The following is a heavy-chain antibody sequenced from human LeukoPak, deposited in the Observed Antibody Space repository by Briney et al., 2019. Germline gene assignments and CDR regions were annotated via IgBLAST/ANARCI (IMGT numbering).Heavy chain of an antibody. CDR1: GGSISSYY. V-gene: IGHV4-59*01. J-gene: IGHJ4*02. Sequence: SETLSLTCTVSGGSISSYYWSWIRQPPGKGLEWIGYIYYSGSTNYNPSLKSRVTISVDTSKNQFSLKLSSVTAADTAVYYCARVRVTMVRGVIMVFDYWGQGTLVTVSS. CDR3: ARVRVTMVRGVIMVFDY. D-gene: IGHD3-10*01. CDR2: IYYSGST.